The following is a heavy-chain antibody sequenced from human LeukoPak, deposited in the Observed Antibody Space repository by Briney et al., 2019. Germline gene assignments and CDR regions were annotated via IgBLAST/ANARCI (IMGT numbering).Heavy chain of an antibody. J-gene: IGHJ2*01. CDR3: ARDVWNDYGDYGYFDL. CDR2: IYYSGST. V-gene: IGHV4-31*03. D-gene: IGHD4-17*01. Sequence: SETLSLTCTVSGGSISRGGYYWSWIRQHPGKGLEWIGYIYYSGSTYYNPSLKSRVTISVDTSKNQFSLKLSSVTAADTAVYYCARDVWNDYGDYGYFDLWGRGTLVTVSS. CDR1: GGSISRGGYY.